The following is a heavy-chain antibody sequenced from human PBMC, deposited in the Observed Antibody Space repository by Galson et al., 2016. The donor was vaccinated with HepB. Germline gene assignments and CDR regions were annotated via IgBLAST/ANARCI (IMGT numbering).Heavy chain of an antibody. CDR2: IYSGGST. V-gene: IGHV3-53*01. D-gene: IGHD3-3*01. CDR1: GFTVSSNY. Sequence: SLRLSCAASGFTVSSNYMSWVRQAPGKGLEWVSVIYSGGSTYYADSVKGRFTISRDNSKSTLYLQMNSLRAEDTAVYYCAKEGTIFGAVPYGMDVWGQGTTVTVSS. CDR3: AKEGTIFGAVPYGMDV. J-gene: IGHJ6*02.